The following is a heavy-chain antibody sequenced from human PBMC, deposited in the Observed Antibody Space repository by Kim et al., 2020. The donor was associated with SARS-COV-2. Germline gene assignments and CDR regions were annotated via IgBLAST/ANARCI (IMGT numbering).Heavy chain of an antibody. J-gene: IGHJ6*02. V-gene: IGHV3-7*04. Sequence: GGSLRLSCAASGSSFRDHWMTWVRQAPGKGLEWVAHIKNDESEKYYVDSVKGRFTISRDSANSLYLQMDSLRVEDTGVYYCARGHYGLDVWGQGTTVTVSS. CDR1: GSSFRDHW. CDR2: IKNDESEK. CDR3: ARGHYGLDV.